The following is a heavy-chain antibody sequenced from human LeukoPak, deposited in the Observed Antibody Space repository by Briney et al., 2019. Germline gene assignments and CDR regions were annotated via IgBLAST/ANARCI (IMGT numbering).Heavy chain of an antibody. D-gene: IGHD5-12*01. CDR1: GDSVSNNNAA. V-gene: IGHV6-1*01. CDR3: AREGIVAMSGVWFDP. CDR2: TYYRSMWYN. Sequence: SQTLSLTRSISGDSVSNNNAAWNWIRQSPSRGLEWLGRTYYRSMWYNDYAVSVKSRITLIPDPSKNQFYLQLNSVTPADTAVYYCAREGIVAMSGVWFDPWGQGTLVTVSS. J-gene: IGHJ5*02.